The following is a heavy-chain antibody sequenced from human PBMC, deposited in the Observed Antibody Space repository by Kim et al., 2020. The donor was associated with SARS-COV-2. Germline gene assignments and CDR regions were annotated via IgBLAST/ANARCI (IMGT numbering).Heavy chain of an antibody. CDR1: GFTFSSYA. Sequence: GGSLRLSCAASGFTFSSYAMHWVRQAPGKGLEWVAVISYDGSNKYYADSVKGRFTISRDNSKDTLYLQMNSLRAEDTAVYYCARAPYGSGSYSPMSYYYYGMDVWGQGTTVTVSS. CDR3: ARAPYGSGSYSPMSYYYYGMDV. CDR2: ISYDGSNK. V-gene: IGHV3-30-3*01. J-gene: IGHJ6*02. D-gene: IGHD3-10*01.